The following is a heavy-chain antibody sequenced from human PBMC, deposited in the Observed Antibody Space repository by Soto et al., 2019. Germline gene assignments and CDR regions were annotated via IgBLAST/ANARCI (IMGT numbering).Heavy chain of an antibody. J-gene: IGHJ4*02. V-gene: IGHV4-4*02. CDR2: IYHSGST. Sequence: SETLSRTCAVSGGSISSSNWWSWVRQPPGKGLEWIGEIYHSGSTNYTPPLNSRVTISVHHSKNQSSLKLSSVTAAVPDVYSCARTPRDAYSAYYFDYWGQETLVTVSS. CDR1: GGSISSSNW. CDR3: ARTPRDAYSAYYFDY. D-gene: IGHD4-4*01.